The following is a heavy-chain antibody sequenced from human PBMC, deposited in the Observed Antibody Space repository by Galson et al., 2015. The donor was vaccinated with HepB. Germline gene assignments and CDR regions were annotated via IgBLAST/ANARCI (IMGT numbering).Heavy chain of an antibody. CDR2: ISAYNGNT. CDR3: ARDRTTTVTTQGAFDT. D-gene: IGHD4-17*01. V-gene: IGHV1-18*01. CDR1: GYTFTSYG. J-gene: IGHJ3*02. Sequence: SVKVSCKASGYTFTSYGISWVRQAPGQGLEWMGWISAYNGNTNYAQKLQGRVTMTTDTSTSTAYMELRSLRSDDTAVYYCARDRTTTVTTQGAFDTWGQGTMVSVSP.